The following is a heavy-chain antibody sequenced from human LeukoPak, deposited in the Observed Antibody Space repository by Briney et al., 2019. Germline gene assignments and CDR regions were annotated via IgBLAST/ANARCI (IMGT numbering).Heavy chain of an antibody. V-gene: IGHV3-33*01. J-gene: IGHJ4*02. CDR3: ARVRGYSGYDHPFDY. CDR1: GFTFSSYG. D-gene: IGHD5-12*01. CDR2: IWYDGSNK. Sequence: PGGSLRLSCAASGFTFSSYGMHWVRQAPGKGLEWVAVIWYDGSNKYYADSVKGRFTISRDNSKNTLYLQMNSLRAEDTAVYYCARVRGYSGYDHPFDYWGQGTLVTVPS.